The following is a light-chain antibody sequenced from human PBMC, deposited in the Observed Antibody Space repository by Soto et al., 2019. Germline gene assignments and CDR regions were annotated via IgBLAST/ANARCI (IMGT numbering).Light chain of an antibody. CDR1: QSVTSN. CDR3: QHYNNWPRT. Sequence: EIVMTQSPATLSVSPGERVTLFCRASQSVTSNLAWYQQKPGQAPRLLIYGASTRATGIPARFSGSGSETEVTLTISSLQSEDFAVYFCQHYNNWPRTFGQGTKVEIK. J-gene: IGKJ1*01. CDR2: GAS. V-gene: IGKV3-15*01.